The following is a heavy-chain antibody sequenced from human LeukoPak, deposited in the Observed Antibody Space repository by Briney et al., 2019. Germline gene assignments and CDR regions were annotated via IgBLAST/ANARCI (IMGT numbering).Heavy chain of an antibody. Sequence: ASVKVSCKASGYTFTSYYMHWVRQAPGQGLEWMGIINPSGGSTNYAQKFQGRVTITADESTSTAYMELSSLRSEDTAVYYCGREDHYYYGMDVWGQGTTVTVSS. CDR1: GYTFTSYY. V-gene: IGHV1-46*01. J-gene: IGHJ6*02. CDR2: INPSGGST. CDR3: GREDHYYYGMDV.